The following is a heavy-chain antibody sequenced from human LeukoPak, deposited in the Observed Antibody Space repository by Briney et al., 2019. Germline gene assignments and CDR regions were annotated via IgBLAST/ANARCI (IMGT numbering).Heavy chain of an antibody. Sequence: ASVKVSCKVSGYTLTELSMHWVRQAPGKGLEWMGGFDPEDGETVYAQNFQGRVTMTEDTSTDTAYMALSSLRSEDTAAYYCATAAVAGTGLLFDYWGQGTLVTVSS. V-gene: IGHV1-24*01. CDR1: GYTLTELS. CDR3: ATAAVAGTGLLFDY. CDR2: FDPEDGET. J-gene: IGHJ4*02. D-gene: IGHD6-19*01.